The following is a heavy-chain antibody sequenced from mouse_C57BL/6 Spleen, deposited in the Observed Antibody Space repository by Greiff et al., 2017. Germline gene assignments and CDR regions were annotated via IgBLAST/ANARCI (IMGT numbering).Heavy chain of an antibody. CDR3: ARSEGGKEYIDY. CDR2: INPNSGST. J-gene: IGHJ4*01. D-gene: IGHD2-1*01. V-gene: IGHV1-64*01. CDR1: GYTFTSYW. Sequence: VQLQQPGAELVKPGASVKLSCKASGYTFTSYWMHWVKQRPGQGLEWIGMINPNSGSTNYNEKFKSKATLTVDKSSSTAYMQRSRLTYEDAVDYYGARSEGGKEYIDYWGKGTTVTVSS.